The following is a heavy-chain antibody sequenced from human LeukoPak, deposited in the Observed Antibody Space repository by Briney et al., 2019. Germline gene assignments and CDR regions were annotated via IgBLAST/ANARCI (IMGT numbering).Heavy chain of an antibody. D-gene: IGHD3-9*01. Sequence: GASVKVSCKASGYTFTSYYMHWVRQAPGQGLEWMGIINPSGGSTSYAQKFQGRVTITTDESTSTAYMELSSLRSEDTAVYYCARELGHYDILTGYYRGYFDYWGQGTLVTVSS. CDR3: ARELGHYDILTGYYRGYFDY. J-gene: IGHJ4*02. CDR2: INPSGGST. CDR1: GYTFTSYY. V-gene: IGHV1-46*01.